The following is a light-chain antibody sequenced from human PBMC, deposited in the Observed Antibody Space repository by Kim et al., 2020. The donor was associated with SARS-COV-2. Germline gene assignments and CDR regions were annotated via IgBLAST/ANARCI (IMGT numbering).Light chain of an antibody. CDR2: VVS. CDR3: QQYNNWPRT. J-gene: IGKJ1*01. CDR1: QSVSSN. Sequence: EIVMTQSPANLSVSPGERATLSCRASQSVSSNLAWYQQKPGQPPRLLIYVVSTRATGVPARFSGSGSGTEFTLTISSLQSEDFAVYYCQQYNNWPRTFGQGTKVDIK. V-gene: IGKV3-15*01.